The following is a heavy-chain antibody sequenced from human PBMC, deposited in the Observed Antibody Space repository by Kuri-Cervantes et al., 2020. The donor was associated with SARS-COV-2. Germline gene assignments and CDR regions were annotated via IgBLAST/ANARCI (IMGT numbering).Heavy chain of an antibody. Sequence: GGSLKLSCTASDFSFGRYGMSWVRQAPGKGLEWVSSIGSSRGSKYFADSVKGRFTISRDNAKNSVYLQMSSLRADDTALYYCAREKGSSSWPIDYWGQGTLVTVSS. CDR3: AREKGSSSWPIDY. J-gene: IGHJ4*02. V-gene: IGHV3-21*04. CDR2: IGSSRGSK. D-gene: IGHD6-13*01. CDR1: DFSFGRYG.